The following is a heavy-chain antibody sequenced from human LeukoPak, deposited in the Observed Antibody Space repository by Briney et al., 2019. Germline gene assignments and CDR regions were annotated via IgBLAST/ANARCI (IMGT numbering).Heavy chain of an antibody. CDR2: INHSGST. CDR3: ARGRRGWDIVVVPAAVGAFDI. D-gene: IGHD2-2*01. J-gene: IGHJ3*02. Sequence: SETLSLTCAVYGGSFSGYYWSWIRQPPGKGLEWIGEINHSGSTNYNPSLKSRVTISVDTSKNQFSLKLSSVTAADTAVYYCARGRRGWDIVVVPAAVGAFDIWGQGTMVTVSS. CDR1: GGSFSGYY. V-gene: IGHV4-34*01.